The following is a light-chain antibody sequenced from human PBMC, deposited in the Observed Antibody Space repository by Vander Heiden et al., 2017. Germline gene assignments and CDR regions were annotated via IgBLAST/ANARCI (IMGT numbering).Light chain of an antibody. CDR2: DVT. CDR3: SSYAGSYSYV. Sequence: QSALTQPRSVSGSPGQSVTISCTGTSRDVGDYDYVSWYQQRPGKAPKLMIDDVTKRPSGVPVRFSGSKSGNTASLSISGLQAEDEADYYCSSYAGSYSYVFGSGTKVTVL. CDR1: SRDVGDYDY. J-gene: IGLJ1*01. V-gene: IGLV2-11*01.